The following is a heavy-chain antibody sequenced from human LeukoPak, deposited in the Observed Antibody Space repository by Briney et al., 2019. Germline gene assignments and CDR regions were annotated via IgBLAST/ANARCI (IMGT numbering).Heavy chain of an antibody. CDR3: ARRPRGYSDY. CDR2: IYYIGNT. V-gene: IGHV4-39*01. J-gene: IGHJ4*02. Sequence: SETLSLTCTVSGASISTSSYYWAWIRQPPGKGLEWIGTIYYIGNTFYNPSLKSRVTISVDTSRNQFSLKLNSVTAADTAVYYCARRPRGYSDYWGQGTLVTVSS. D-gene: IGHD1-26*01. CDR1: GASISTSSYY.